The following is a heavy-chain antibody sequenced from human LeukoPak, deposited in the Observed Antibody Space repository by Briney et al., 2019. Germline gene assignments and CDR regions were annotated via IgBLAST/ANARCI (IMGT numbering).Heavy chain of an antibody. CDR3: ATRVVVVPAAKHDAFDI. V-gene: IGHV5-51*01. D-gene: IGHD2-2*01. Sequence: GESLKIPCKGSGYRFTSYWIGWVRQMPGKGLEWMGIIYPGDSDTRHSPSFQGQVTISADKSISTAYLQWSSLKASDTAMYYCATRVVVVPAAKHDAFDIWGQGTMVTVSS. J-gene: IGHJ3*02. CDR1: GYRFTSYW. CDR2: IYPGDSDT.